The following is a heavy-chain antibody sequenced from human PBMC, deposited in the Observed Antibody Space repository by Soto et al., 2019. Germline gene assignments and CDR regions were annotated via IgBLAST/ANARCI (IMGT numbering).Heavy chain of an antibody. V-gene: IGHV4-34*01. Sequence: SETLSLTCTFYGGSFSAYYWSWIRQPPGKGLEWIGEINHSGSTNYNPSLKSRVTISVDTSKNQFSLKLSSVTAADTAVYYCARMKARLGYCSSTSCSIYYYYGMDVWGQGTTVTVSS. CDR2: INHSGST. CDR1: GGSFSAYY. CDR3: ARMKARLGYCSSTSCSIYYYYGMDV. D-gene: IGHD2-2*01. J-gene: IGHJ6*02.